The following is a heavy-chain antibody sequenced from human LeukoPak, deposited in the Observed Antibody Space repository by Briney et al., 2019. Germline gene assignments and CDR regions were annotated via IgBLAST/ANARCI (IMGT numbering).Heavy chain of an antibody. CDR3: AREYSSSGGYFDY. V-gene: IGHV3-21*05. J-gene: IGHJ4*02. Sequence: PGGSLRLSCASSGFTFDNFAMNWVRQTPGKGLEWVSYISRSSSLIIYADSVKGRFTISRDNAKNSLYLQMNSLRAEDTAVYYCAREYSSSGGYFDYWGQGTLVTVSS. CDR2: ISRSSSLI. D-gene: IGHD6-13*01. CDR1: GFTFDNFA.